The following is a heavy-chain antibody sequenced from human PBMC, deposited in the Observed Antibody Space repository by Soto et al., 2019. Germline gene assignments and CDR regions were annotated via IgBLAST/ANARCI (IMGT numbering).Heavy chain of an antibody. CDR3: AKGEVRGIIPSYFDY. Sequence: GGSVRLSCAGSGFTFRWFGMNWVRQAPGKGLEWVARISNDGSNEYYVDSVKGRFTISRDNSKNTLYLQMDSLRAEDTAVYYCAKGEVRGIIPSYFDYWGLGTLVTVS. D-gene: IGHD3-10*01. CDR2: ISNDGSNE. V-gene: IGHV3-30*18. CDR1: GFTFRWFG. J-gene: IGHJ4*02.